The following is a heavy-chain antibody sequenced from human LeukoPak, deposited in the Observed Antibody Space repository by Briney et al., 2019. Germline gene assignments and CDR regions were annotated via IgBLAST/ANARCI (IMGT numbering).Heavy chain of an antibody. CDR2: VNAGNGDT. Sequence: GASVKVSCKASGYTFTDYAMQWVRQAPGQSLEWMGWVNAGNGDTKYSQMSQGRVTITRDTSASTAYMELSSLRSEDTAVYYCARGRWVAPRQGYYLDYWGQGTLVTVSS. J-gene: IGHJ4*02. CDR3: ARGRWVAPRQGYYLDY. V-gene: IGHV1-3*01. CDR1: GYTFTDYA. D-gene: IGHD5-12*01.